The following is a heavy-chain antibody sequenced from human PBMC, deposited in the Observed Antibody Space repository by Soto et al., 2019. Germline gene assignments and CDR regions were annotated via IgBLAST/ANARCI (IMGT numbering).Heavy chain of an antibody. Sequence: PGGSLRLSCAASGFTFSSYSMNWVRQAPGKGLEWVSSISSSSSYIYYADSVKGRFTISRDNGKNSLYLQMNSLRAEDTAVYYCAPHCSTSSCRYWGQGTLVTVSS. V-gene: IGHV3-21*01. D-gene: IGHD2-2*01. CDR2: ISSSSSYI. J-gene: IGHJ4*02. CDR1: GFTFSSYS. CDR3: APHCSTSSCRY.